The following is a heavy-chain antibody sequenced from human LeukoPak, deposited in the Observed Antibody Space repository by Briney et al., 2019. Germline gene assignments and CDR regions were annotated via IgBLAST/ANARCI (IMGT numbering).Heavy chain of an antibody. Sequence: SVKVSCKASGGTFSSYAISWVRQAPGQGLEWMGRIIPILGIANYAQKFQGRVTITADKSTSTAYMELSSLRSEDTAVYYCARRGSYLGAFDIWGQRDNGHRLF. V-gene: IGHV1-69*04. CDR3: ARRGSYLGAFDI. J-gene: IGHJ3*02. D-gene: IGHD3-10*01. CDR2: IIPILGIA. CDR1: GGTFSSYA.